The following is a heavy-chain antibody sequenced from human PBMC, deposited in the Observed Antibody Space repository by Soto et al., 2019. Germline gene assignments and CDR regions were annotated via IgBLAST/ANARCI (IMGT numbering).Heavy chain of an antibody. CDR1: GFTFSSYG. D-gene: IGHD3-3*01. CDR3: ARGIETYSSVVRFFEWSAMAGWFDP. CDR2: ISYEGSNK. Sequence: QVQLVESGGGVVQPGRSLRLSCAASGFTFSSYGMHWVRQAPGKGLEWVAVISYEGSNKYYADSVKGRFTISRDNSKNTLYLQMNSLRAEDTAVYYCARGIETYSSVVRFFEWSAMAGWFDPWGQGTLVTVSS. J-gene: IGHJ5*02. V-gene: IGHV3-30*03.